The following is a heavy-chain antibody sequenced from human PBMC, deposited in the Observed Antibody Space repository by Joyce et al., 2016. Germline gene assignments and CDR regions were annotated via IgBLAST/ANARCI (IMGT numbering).Heavy chain of an antibody. D-gene: IGHD6-13*01. V-gene: IGHV3-33*01. CDR2: VWHNGNIK. CDR3: ARDAGKDAGMDV. Sequence: QVQLVESGGGVVQPGRSLRLSCAASGFTFRHYGMHWVRQAPGKGLEWLAGVWHNGNIKNHADFVEGRFTISRDNSKNTLYLQMNSLRDDDTAVYYCARDAGKDAGMDVWGQGTTVTVSS. J-gene: IGHJ6*02. CDR1: GFTFRHYG.